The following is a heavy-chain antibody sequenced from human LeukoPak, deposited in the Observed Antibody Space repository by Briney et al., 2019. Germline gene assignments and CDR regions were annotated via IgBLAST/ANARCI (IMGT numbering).Heavy chain of an antibody. Sequence: GGSLRLSCAASGFTFSSYAMHWVRQAPGKGLEWVSGVSWNSGSIGYADSVKGRFTISRDNAKNSLYLQMNSLRAEDTALYYCAKGHQYSTYWYFDLWGRGTLVTVSS. CDR1: GFTFSSYA. V-gene: IGHV3-9*01. J-gene: IGHJ2*01. CDR2: VSWNSGSI. CDR3: AKGHQYSTYWYFDL. D-gene: IGHD2-15*01.